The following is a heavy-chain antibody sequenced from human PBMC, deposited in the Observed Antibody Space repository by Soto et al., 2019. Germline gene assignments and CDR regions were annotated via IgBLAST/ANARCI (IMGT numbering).Heavy chain of an antibody. D-gene: IGHD6-19*01. Sequence: GGSLRLSCAATGLTFSDYYMNWIRQAPGEGLEWVSYISSDAGTTYYADSVKGRFTISRDNAKNSLYLQMNSLRAEDTAVYYCASSQGRGWRFNYWGQGILVTVSS. CDR1: GLTFSDYY. CDR2: ISSDAGTT. CDR3: ASSQGRGWRFNY. V-gene: IGHV3-11*01. J-gene: IGHJ4*02.